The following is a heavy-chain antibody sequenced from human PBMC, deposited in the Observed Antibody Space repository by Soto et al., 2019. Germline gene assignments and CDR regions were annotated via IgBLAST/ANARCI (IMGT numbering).Heavy chain of an antibody. CDR1: GFTFDDYA. Sequence: EVQLVESGGGLVQPGRSLRLSCAASGFTFDDYAMHWVRQAPGKGLEWVSGISWNSGSIGYADSVKGRFTISRDNAKNSLYLQMNSLRAEDTALYYCAKAEEVWSGYSALDYWGQGTLVTVSS. CDR3: AKAEEVWSGYSALDY. J-gene: IGHJ4*02. V-gene: IGHV3-9*01. D-gene: IGHD3-3*01. CDR2: ISWNSGSI.